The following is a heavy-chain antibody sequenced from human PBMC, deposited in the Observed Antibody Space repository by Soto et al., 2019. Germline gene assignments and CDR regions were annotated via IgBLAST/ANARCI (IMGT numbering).Heavy chain of an antibody. Sequence: QVQLVESGGGVVQAGRSLRLSCVASEFTFKSYGVHWVRQAPGKGLAWVAVMSYDGNKKHYPDSVRGRFTSSRDNSKNTLYLQMNSLRTEDTAVYYCAKDSYRGDIVLTPAPYGNDYWGQGTLVTVSS. CDR3: AKDSYRGDIVLTPAPYGNDY. D-gene: IGHD2-2*01. V-gene: IGHV3-30*18. CDR2: MSYDGNKK. CDR1: EFTFKSYG. J-gene: IGHJ4*02.